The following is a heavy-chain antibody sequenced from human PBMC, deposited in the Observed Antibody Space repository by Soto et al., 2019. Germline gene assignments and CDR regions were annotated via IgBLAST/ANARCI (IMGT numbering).Heavy chain of an antibody. CDR2: ISSSSSYI. D-gene: IGHD3-10*01. Sequence: GGSLRLSCAASGFTFSSYSMNWVRQAPGKGLEWVSSISSSSSYIYYADSVKGRFTISRDNAKNSLYLQMNSLRAEDTAVYYCASFGRAFGDSVGFDYWGQGTLVTVS. CDR1: GFTFSSYS. CDR3: ASFGRAFGDSVGFDY. V-gene: IGHV3-21*01. J-gene: IGHJ4*02.